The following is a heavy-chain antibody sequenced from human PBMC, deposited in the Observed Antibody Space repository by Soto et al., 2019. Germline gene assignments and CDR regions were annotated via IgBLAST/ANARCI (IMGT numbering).Heavy chain of an antibody. V-gene: IGHV3-30*04. Sequence: QVHLVESGGGVVQPARSQRLSCEASKFTFRTYVMHWVRQAPGKGLEWVALISFDGTNQYYADSVKGRFTISRDNSKNTMYLQMNSLRPEDTAVYYCAREMIPMIMGGMSAMDVWGQGTTVTVSS. D-gene: IGHD3-22*01. CDR2: ISFDGTNQ. CDR3: AREMIPMIMGGMSAMDV. CDR1: KFTFRTYV. J-gene: IGHJ6*02.